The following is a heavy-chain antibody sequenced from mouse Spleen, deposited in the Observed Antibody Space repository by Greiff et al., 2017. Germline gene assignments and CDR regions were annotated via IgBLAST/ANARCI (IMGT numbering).Heavy chain of an antibody. CDR1: GYTFTSYW. J-gene: IGHJ2*01. Sequence: QVQLQQPGAELVKPGASVKLSCKASGYTFTSYWMHWVKQRPGQGLEWIGEINPSNGRTNYNEKFKSKATLTVDKSSSTAYMQLSSLTSEDSAVYYCARSGRYDVHYWGQGTTLTVSS. V-gene: IGHV1S81*02. D-gene: IGHD2-14*01. CDR2: INPSNGRT. CDR3: ARSGRYDVHY.